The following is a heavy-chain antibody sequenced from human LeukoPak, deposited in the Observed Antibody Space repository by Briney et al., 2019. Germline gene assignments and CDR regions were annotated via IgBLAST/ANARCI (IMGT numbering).Heavy chain of an antibody. CDR2: IYYSGST. D-gene: IGHD6-19*01. J-gene: IGHJ6*02. V-gene: IGHV4-30-4*01. Sequence: SQPLSLTCTVSGGSISSGDYYGSGIRQPPGKGLEWIGYIYYSGSTYYNPSLKSRVTISVDTSKNQFSLKLSSVTAADTAVYYYARGPLLRQWLDYYYYYGMDVWGQGTTVTVSS. CDR3: ARGPLLRQWLDYYYYYGMDV. CDR1: GGSISSGDYY.